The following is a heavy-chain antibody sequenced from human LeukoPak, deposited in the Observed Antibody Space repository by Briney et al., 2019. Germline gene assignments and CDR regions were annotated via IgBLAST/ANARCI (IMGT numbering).Heavy chain of an antibody. CDR3: AKDLAGIAVAYFDY. V-gene: IGHV3-23*01. D-gene: IGHD6-19*01. Sequence: GGSLRLSCAASGFTFSSSAMSWVRQVPGKGLEWVSGISASGGSTYYADSVKGRFTISRDNSKNTLYLQMNSLRAEDTAVYYCAKDLAGIAVAYFDYWGQGTLVTVSS. CDR1: GFTFSSSA. CDR2: ISASGGST. J-gene: IGHJ4*02.